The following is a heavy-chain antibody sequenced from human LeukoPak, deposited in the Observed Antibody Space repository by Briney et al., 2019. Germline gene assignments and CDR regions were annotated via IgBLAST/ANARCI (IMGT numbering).Heavy chain of an antibody. Sequence: GGSLRLSCAASGFTFSSYSMNWVRQAPGKGLEWVSSISSSSSYIYYADSVKGRFTISRDNAKQSLYLQMNSLRAEDTAVYYCARDDEWAFDYWGQGTLVTVSS. CDR3: ARDDEWAFDY. J-gene: IGHJ4*02. CDR2: ISSSSSYI. D-gene: IGHD1-26*01. CDR1: GFTFSSYS. V-gene: IGHV3-21*01.